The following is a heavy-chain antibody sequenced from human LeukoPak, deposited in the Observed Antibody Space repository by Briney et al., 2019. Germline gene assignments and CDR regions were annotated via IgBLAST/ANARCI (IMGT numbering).Heavy chain of an antibody. CDR3: ARGGIFPTGFDY. J-gene: IGHJ4*02. V-gene: IGHV3-30-3*01. CDR1: GFTFSSYA. CDR2: ISYDGSNK. D-gene: IGHD2/OR15-2a*01. Sequence: GGSLRLSSAASGFTFSSYAMHWVRQAPGKGLEWVAVISYDGSNKYYADSVKGRFTISRDNSKNTLYLQMNSLRAEDTAVYYCARGGIFPTGFDYWGQGTLVTVSS.